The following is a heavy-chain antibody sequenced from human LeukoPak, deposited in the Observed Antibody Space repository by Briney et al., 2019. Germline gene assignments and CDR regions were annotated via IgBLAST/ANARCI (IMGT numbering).Heavy chain of an antibody. V-gene: IGHV4-4*07. J-gene: IGHJ5*02. CDR1: GGSISSYY. CDR3: ARGGNTLMDIVVVPAAIGWFDP. Sequence: SETLSLTCTVSGGSISSYYWSWIRQPAGKGLEWIGRIYTSGSTNYNPSLKSRVTMSVDTSKNQFSLQLNSVTPEDTAVYYCARGGNTLMDIVVVPAAIGWFDPWGQGTLVTVSS. D-gene: IGHD2-2*02. CDR2: IYTSGST.